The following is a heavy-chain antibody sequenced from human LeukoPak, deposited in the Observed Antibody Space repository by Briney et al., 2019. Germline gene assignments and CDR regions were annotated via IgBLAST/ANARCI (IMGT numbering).Heavy chain of an antibody. Sequence: SETLSLTCAVSGGSISSYYWSWIRQPPGKGLEWIGYISYSETTSYNPSLKSRVTISVDTSKNQFSLMLTSVTAADTAVYYCARHESAVVWFDPWGQGTLVTVSS. J-gene: IGHJ5*02. V-gene: IGHV4-59*08. CDR1: GGSISSYY. CDR2: ISYSETT. CDR3: ARHESAVVWFDP.